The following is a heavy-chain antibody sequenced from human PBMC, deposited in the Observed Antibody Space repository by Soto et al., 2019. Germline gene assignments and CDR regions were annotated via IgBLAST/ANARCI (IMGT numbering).Heavy chain of an antibody. D-gene: IGHD3-3*01. J-gene: IGHJ4*02. Sequence: QVRLVQSGAEVKKPGASVKVSCKASGYTFTSYAMHWVRQAPGQRLEWMGWINAGNGNTKYSQKFQGRVTITRDTSASTAYMELSSLRSEDTAVYYCAREGFYDFWSGSIPYYFDYWGQGTLVTVSS. CDR2: INAGNGNT. CDR3: AREGFYDFWSGSIPYYFDY. CDR1: GYTFTSYA. V-gene: IGHV1-3*01.